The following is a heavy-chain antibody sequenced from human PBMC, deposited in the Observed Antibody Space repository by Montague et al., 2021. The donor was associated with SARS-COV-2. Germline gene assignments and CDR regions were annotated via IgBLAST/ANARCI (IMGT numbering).Heavy chain of an antibody. Sequence: SETLSLTCTVPGGFISSSYWSWIRQPPGKGLEWIGYIYHSGNTNYNPSLKSRVTISIDTSMNQFSLSLSSMTAAGTAVYFCARDLLPPRTAIKTNFFGLDVWGQGTTVIVSS. D-gene: IGHD2-21*02. CDR2: IYHSGNT. CDR1: GGFISSSY. V-gene: IGHV4-59*01. J-gene: IGHJ6*02. CDR3: ARDLLPPRTAIKTNFFGLDV.